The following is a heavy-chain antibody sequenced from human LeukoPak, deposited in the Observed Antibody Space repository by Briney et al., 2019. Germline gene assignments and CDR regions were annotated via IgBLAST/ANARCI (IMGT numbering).Heavy chain of an antibody. CDR1: GFTFSSYS. D-gene: IGHD6-19*01. CDR3: AREDSSGWYRDLDY. CDR2: ISSSSYI. V-gene: IGHV3-21*01. J-gene: IGHJ4*02. Sequence: GGSLRLSCAASGFTFSSYSMNWVRQAPGKGLEWVSSISSSSYIYYADSVKGRFTISRDNAKNSLYLQMNSLRAEDTAVYYCAREDSSGWYRDLDYWGQGTLVTVSS.